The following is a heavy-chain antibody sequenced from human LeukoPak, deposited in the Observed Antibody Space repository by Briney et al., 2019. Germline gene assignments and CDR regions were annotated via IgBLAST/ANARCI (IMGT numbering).Heavy chain of an antibody. CDR2: IDHSGGT. J-gene: IGHJ5*02. CDR3: AREEAWSSSSLGGFDP. D-gene: IGHD6-6*01. V-gene: IGHV4-34*01. Sequence: SETLSLTCAVYGGSFSGYCWSWIRQPPGKGLEWIGEIDHSGGTNYNPSLMGRVTISVDTSKNQFSLKLTSVTAADTAVYYCAREEAWSSSSLGGFDPWGQGTLVTVSS. CDR1: GGSFSGYC.